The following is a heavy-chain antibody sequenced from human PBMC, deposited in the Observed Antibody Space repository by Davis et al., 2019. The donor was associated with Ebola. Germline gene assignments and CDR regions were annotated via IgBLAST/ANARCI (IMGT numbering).Heavy chain of an antibody. CDR3: ARGPSTVNFDY. Sequence: MPSDTLSLTCAVYGASFSGYYWSWIRQPPGKGLEWIGQINHIGSTNFNPSLKSRVTISVDTSKNQFSLKLSSVTAADTAVYYCARGPSTVNFDYWGQGTLVTVSS. CDR2: INHIGST. D-gene: IGHD4-17*01. V-gene: IGHV4-34*01. CDR1: GASFSGYY. J-gene: IGHJ4*02.